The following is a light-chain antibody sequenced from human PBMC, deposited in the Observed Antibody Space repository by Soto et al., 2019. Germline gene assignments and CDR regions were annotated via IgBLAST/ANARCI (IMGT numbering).Light chain of an antibody. V-gene: IGLV2-14*03. CDR2: DVS. CDR1: ISDVGGYNY. Sequence: QSALNQPASVSGSPGQSITISCTGTISDVGGYNYVSWYQQHPGKAPKLMIFDVSNRPSGVSNRFSGSKSGYTASLTISGLQAEDEADYYCSSYTSSSTYVFGTGTKVTVL. CDR3: SSYTSSSTYV. J-gene: IGLJ1*01.